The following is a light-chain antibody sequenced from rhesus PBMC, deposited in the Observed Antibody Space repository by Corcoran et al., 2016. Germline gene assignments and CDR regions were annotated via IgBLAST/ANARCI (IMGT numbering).Light chain of an antibody. Sequence: DIQMTQSPSSLSASVGDTVTITCRASQSISSWVDWYQQKPGKAPKLLIYKASSLQSGVPSRVSGSGSGTDFTLTISSLQPDDFATYYCLQYSSSPFTFGPGTKLDIE. CDR3: LQYSSSPFT. J-gene: IGKJ3*01. CDR1: QSISSW. CDR2: KAS. V-gene: IGKV1-22*01.